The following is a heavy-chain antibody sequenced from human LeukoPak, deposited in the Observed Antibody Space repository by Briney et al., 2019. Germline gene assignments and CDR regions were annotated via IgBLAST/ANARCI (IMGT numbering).Heavy chain of an antibody. CDR2: ISYDGSNK. Sequence: PGGSLRLSCAASGFTFSSYAMHWVRQAPGKGLEWVAVISYDGSNKYYADSVKGRFTISRDNSKNTLYLQMNSLRAEDTAVYYCSSGSFWGQGTTVTVSS. D-gene: IGHD3-10*01. V-gene: IGHV3-30-3*01. J-gene: IGHJ6*02. CDR3: SSGSF. CDR1: GFTFSSYA.